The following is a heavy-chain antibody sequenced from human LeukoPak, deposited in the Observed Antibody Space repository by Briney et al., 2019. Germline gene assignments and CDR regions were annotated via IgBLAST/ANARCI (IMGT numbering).Heavy chain of an antibody. CDR1: GYTFTFYY. D-gene: IGHD6-13*01. Sequence: AAVKVSFKCSGYTFTFYYIHWERQPPGQGIGLMGLINPNSGGTNYAQEFQGRVTMTRDTSVSTAYMELSRLRSGDDAVDDCSRESYSSSWYGHFFDYWGQGTLVSVSS. CDR3: SRESYSSSWYGHFFDY. V-gene: IGHV1-2*02. J-gene: IGHJ4*02. CDR2: INPNSGGT.